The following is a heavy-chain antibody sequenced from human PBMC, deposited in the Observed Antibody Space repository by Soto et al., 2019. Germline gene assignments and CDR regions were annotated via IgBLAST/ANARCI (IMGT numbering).Heavy chain of an antibody. D-gene: IGHD2-2*01. CDR2: ISAYNGNT. V-gene: IGHV1-18*01. CDR1: DNTFTSYG. Sequence: GASVKVSCKSSDNTFTSYGISWVRQAPGQGLEWMGWISAYNGNTNYAQKLQGRVTMTTDTSTSTAYMELRSLRSDDTAVYYCARVAGIVVVPAAPPGGFWFDPWGQGTLVTVSS. CDR3: ARVAGIVVVPAAPPGGFWFDP. J-gene: IGHJ5*02.